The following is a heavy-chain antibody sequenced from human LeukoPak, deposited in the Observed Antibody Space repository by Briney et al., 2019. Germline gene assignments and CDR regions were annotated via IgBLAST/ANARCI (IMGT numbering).Heavy chain of an antibody. J-gene: IGHJ4*02. D-gene: IGHD5-12*01. CDR3: ARTFPRGYSGYVTYYFDY. CDR1: GYTFTSYG. V-gene: IGHV1-18*01. CDR2: ISAYNGNT. Sequence: GVSVKVSCKASGYTFTSYGISGVRQAPGQGLEWMGWISAYNGNTNYAQKLQGRVTMTTDTSTSTAYMELRSLRSDDTAVYYCARTFPRGYSGYVTYYFDYWGQGTLVTVSS.